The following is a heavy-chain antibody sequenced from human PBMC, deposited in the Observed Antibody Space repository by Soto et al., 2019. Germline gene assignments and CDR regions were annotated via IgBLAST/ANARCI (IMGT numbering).Heavy chain of an antibody. V-gene: IGHV1-3*01. D-gene: IGHD3-16*01. Sequence: ASVKVSCKASGYIFTNYAIHWVRQAPGQRLEWMGWINADNGNTKYSQKFQGRVNTTRDTSASIAYMELISLTSEDTAVYYCARNPIGGPSYFDPWGQGTLVTVSS. CDR2: INADNGNT. J-gene: IGHJ5*02. CDR1: GYIFTNYA. CDR3: ARNPIGGPSYFDP.